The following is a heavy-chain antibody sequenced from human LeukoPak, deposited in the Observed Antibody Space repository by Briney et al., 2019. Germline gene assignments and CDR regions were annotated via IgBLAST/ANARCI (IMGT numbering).Heavy chain of an antibody. CDR2: IRSKAYGGTT. CDR3: ARGGELYYHYGMDV. J-gene: IGHJ6*02. D-gene: IGHD1-7*01. CDR1: GFTLGDYG. Sequence: GRSLRLSCTAFGFTLGDYGLSWVRQAPGKGLEWVGFIRSKAYGGTTEDAASVKGRFTISRDDSKSIAYLQMNSLKTEDTAVYYCARGGELYYHYGMDVWGQGTTVTVSS. V-gene: IGHV3-49*04.